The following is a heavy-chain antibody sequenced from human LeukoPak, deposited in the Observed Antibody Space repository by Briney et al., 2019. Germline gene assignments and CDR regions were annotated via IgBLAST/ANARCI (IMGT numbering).Heavy chain of an antibody. D-gene: IGHD3-10*01. CDR2: INHSGST. V-gene: IGHV4-38-2*02. CDR3: ARGPRTMVRGVMVGYYYYMDV. CDR1: GYSISSGYY. Sequence: SETLSLTCTVSGYSISSGYYWSWIRQPPGKGLEWIGEINHSGSTNYNPSLKSRVTISVDTSKNQFSLKLSSVTAADTAVYYCARGPRTMVRGVMVGYYYYMDVWGKGTTVTVSS. J-gene: IGHJ6*03.